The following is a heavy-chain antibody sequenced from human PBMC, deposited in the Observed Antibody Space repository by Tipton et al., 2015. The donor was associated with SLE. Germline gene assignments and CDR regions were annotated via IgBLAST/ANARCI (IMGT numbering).Heavy chain of an antibody. CDR2: ISSGGGTT. J-gene: IGHJ6*02. V-gene: IGHV3-64*02. CDR1: GFTFSTYA. CDR3: ARGNLVVRRHGMDV. D-gene: IGHD1-14*01. Sequence: GSLRLSCAASGFTFSTYAMHWVRQAPGKGLEYVSGISSGGGTTYYVDSLKDRFTISRDNSKNSLYLQMGSLRAEDMAVYYCARGNLVVRRHGMDVWGQGTTVTVSS.